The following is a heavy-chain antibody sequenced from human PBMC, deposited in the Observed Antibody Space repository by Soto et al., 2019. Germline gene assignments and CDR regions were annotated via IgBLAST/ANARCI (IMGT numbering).Heavy chain of an antibody. CDR3: ARDHHSYGGYYYDYGMDV. J-gene: IGHJ6*02. Sequence: ASVKVSCKASGYTFTGYYMHWVRQAPGQGLEWMGWINPNSGGTNYAQKFQGWVTMTRDTSISTAYMELSRLRSDDTAVYYCARDHHSYGGYYYDYGMDVWGQGTTVTVSS. D-gene: IGHD5-18*01. CDR1: GYTFTGYY. CDR2: INPNSGGT. V-gene: IGHV1-2*04.